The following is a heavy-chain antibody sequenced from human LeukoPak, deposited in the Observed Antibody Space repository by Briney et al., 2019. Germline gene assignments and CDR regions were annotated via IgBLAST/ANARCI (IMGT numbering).Heavy chain of an antibody. D-gene: IGHD1-1*01. CDR1: GFTFSGYG. J-gene: IGHJ3*02. CDR3: VKDALNDLYAFDI. V-gene: IGHV3-30*18. Sequence: GGSLRLSCAASGFTFSGYGMHWVRQAPGKGLEWVAVISYDVSYKYYADSVKGRFTISRDNSKNTLYLQMNSLRAEDTAVYHCVKDALNDLYAFDIWGQGTMVTVSS. CDR2: ISYDVSYK.